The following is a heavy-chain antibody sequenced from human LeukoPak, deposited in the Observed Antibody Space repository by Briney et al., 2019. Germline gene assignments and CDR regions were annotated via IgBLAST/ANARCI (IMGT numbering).Heavy chain of an antibody. D-gene: IGHD3-22*01. CDR1: GGSITNYY. Sequence: SETLSLTCTVSGGSITNYYWSWIRQPPGKGLEWIGYIYYSGSTNYNPSLKSRVTISIDASKNQFSLKLSSVTAADTAVYYCARERGYDSSGYYFYYFDYWGQGTLVTVSS. CDR3: ARERGYDSSGYYFYYFDY. J-gene: IGHJ4*02. CDR2: IYYSGST. V-gene: IGHV4-59*01.